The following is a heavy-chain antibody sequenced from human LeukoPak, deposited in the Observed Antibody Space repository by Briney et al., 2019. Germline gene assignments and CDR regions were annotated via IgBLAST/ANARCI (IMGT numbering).Heavy chain of an antibody. V-gene: IGHV1-8*01. CDR3: ARGDKGWRFDP. Sequence: ASVKVSCKASGYTFTTYDIHWVRQATGQGLEWLGRINPDSGDTAYGQTFQGRVTMTRDISTGTVYMALSSLTHEDTAVYYCARGDKGWRFDPWGQGTLVTVSS. J-gene: IGHJ5*02. CDR2: INPDSGDT. CDR1: GYTFTTYD. D-gene: IGHD2-15*01.